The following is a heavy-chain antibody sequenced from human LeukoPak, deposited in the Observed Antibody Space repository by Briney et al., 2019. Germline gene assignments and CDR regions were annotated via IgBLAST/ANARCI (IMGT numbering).Heavy chain of an antibody. Sequence: GGSLRLSCAASGFTFSSYAMSWVRQAPGKGLEWVPAISGSGGSTYYADSVKGRFTISRDNSKNTLYLQMNSLRAEDTAVYYCARGSYDSSGYYFDYWGQGTLVTVSS. CDR3: ARGSYDSSGYYFDY. CDR2: ISGSGGST. D-gene: IGHD3-22*01. CDR1: GFTFSSYA. J-gene: IGHJ4*02. V-gene: IGHV3-23*01.